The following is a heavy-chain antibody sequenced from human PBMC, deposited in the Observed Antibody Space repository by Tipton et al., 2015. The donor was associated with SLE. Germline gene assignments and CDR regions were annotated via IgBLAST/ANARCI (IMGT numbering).Heavy chain of an antibody. CDR2: INRDGSEM. Sequence: SLRLSCAASGFTFSSYAMSWVRQTPGKGLEGVANINRDGSEMFYVDSVKGRFTISRDNAKNLLYLQINSLRAEDTAVYYCARVGQQLSLGYHDYWGQGILVTVSS. J-gene: IGHJ4*02. D-gene: IGHD6-13*01. CDR1: GFTFSSYA. V-gene: IGHV3-7*01. CDR3: ARVGQQLSLGYHDY.